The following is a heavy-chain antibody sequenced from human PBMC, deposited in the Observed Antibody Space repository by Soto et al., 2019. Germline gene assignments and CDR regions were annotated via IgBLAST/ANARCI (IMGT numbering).Heavy chain of an antibody. J-gene: IGHJ4*02. CDR2: ISSSSSTI. CDR3: ARDPPGRYLKFFDY. V-gene: IGHV3-48*02. D-gene: IGHD3-9*01. Sequence: EVQLVESGGGLVQPGGSLRLSCAASGFTFSSYSMNWVRQAPGKGLEWVSYISSSSSTIYYADSVKGRFTISRDNAKNSLYLQMNSLRDEDTAVYYCARDPPGRYLKFFDYWGQGTLVTVSS. CDR1: GFTFSSYS.